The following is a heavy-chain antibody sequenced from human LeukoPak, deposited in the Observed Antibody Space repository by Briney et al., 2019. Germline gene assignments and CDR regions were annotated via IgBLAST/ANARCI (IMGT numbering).Heavy chain of an antibody. CDR2: INHSGST. CDR3: ARFAIFGIYYFDY. CDR1: GGSFSGYY. Sequence: PSETLSLTCAVYGGSFSGYYWSWIRQPPGKGLEWIGEINHSGSTNYNPSLKSRVTISVDTSKNQFSLKLSSVTAADTAVYYCARFAIFGIYYFDYWGQRTLVTVSS. J-gene: IGHJ4*02. V-gene: IGHV4-34*01. D-gene: IGHD3-3*01.